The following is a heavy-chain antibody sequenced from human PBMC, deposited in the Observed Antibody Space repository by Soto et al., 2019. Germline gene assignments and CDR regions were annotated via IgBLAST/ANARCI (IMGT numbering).Heavy chain of an antibody. J-gene: IGHJ4*02. CDR1: GGSISSYY. V-gene: IGHV4-34*01. CDR2: INHSGST. D-gene: IGHD2-8*02. CDR3: ARARQIFPLPSWYYFDY. Sequence: PSETLSLTCTVSGGSISSYYWSWIRQPPGKGLEWIGEINHSGSTNYNPSLKSRVTISVDTSKNQFSLKLSSVTAADTAVYYCARARQIFPLPSWYYFDYWGQGTLVTVSS.